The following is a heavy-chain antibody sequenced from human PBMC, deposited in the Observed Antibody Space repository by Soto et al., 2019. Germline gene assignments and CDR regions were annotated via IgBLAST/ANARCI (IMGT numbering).Heavy chain of an antibody. V-gene: IGHV4-34*01. Sequence: SETLSLTCAVYGGSFSGYYWSWIRQPPGKGLEWIGEINHSGSTNYNPSLKSRVTISVGTSKNQFSLKLSSVTAADTAVYYCARGRIAAAGAYFDYWGQGTLVTVSS. D-gene: IGHD6-13*01. CDR1: GGSFSGYY. CDR2: INHSGST. J-gene: IGHJ4*02. CDR3: ARGRIAAAGAYFDY.